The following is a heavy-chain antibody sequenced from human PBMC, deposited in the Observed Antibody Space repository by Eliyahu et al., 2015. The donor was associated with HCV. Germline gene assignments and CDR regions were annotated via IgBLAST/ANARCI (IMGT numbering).Heavy chain of an antibody. CDR3: ARACGSTSCQEGGYYYAMDV. J-gene: IGHJ6*02. V-gene: IGHV3-21*01. CDR1: GFXXSYYY. CDR2: ISSSSNNI. Sequence: EVQLAESGGGLVKPGESLRLSCAASGFXXSYYYMTWVXQAPGKGLEWXSSISSSSNNIYYAXSVKGXFTISRDNAKNSLYLQMSSLRAEDTAVYYCARACGSTSCQEGGYYYAMDVWGQGTTVTVSS. D-gene: IGHD2-2*01.